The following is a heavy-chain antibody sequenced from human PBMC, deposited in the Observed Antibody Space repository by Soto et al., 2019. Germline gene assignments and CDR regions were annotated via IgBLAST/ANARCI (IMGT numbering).Heavy chain of an antibody. CDR2: IYYSGST. CDR3: DRAYWYDNSGNYFNY. V-gene: IGHV4-30-4*01. D-gene: IGHD3-22*01. Sequence: SETLSLTCTVSGGSISIDDYYWSWIRQPPGKGLEWIGYIYYSGSTDYNPSLKRRTSISVDTSKNEFSLRLNSVTVADTAVYYCDRAYWYDNSGNYFNYWGHGTLVTVSS. CDR1: GGSISIDDYY. J-gene: IGHJ4*01.